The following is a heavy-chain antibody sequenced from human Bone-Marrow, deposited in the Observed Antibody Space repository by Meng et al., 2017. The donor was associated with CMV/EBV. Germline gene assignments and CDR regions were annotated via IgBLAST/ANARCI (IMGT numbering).Heavy chain of an antibody. CDR2: VIPMFRKA. J-gene: IGHJ4*02. D-gene: IGHD1-14*01. Sequence: SSVKVPRKLSRGIFSNYSVNWVRQVPGQGLQWMGGVIPMFRKANHAQKFQGRITISADESATTAYMDLSNLKSEDTAVYFCARGSGRWLRILDYWDQGSLVTFSS. CDR3: ARGSGRWLRILDY. V-gene: IGHV1-69*13. CDR1: RGIFSNYS.